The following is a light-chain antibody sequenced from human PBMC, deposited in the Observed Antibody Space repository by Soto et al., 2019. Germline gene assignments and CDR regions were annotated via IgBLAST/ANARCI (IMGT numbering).Light chain of an antibody. CDR1: SSDVGGYNY. V-gene: IGLV2-14*01. J-gene: IGLJ2*01. CDR2: DVN. CDR3: SSFVGSPVV. Sequence: QSALTQPASVSGSPGQSITISCTGTSSDVGGYNYVSWYQHHPGKAPKLLIYDVNNRPSGVSDRFSGSKSGNTASLTVSGLQAEDEADYYCSSFVGSPVVFGGGTKLTVL.